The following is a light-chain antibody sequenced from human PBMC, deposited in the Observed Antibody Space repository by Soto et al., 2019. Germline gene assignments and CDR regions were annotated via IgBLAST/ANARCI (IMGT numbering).Light chain of an antibody. Sequence: EIVLTQSRATLSLSPGERATLSCRASQSVSSCLAWYQQKPGQAPRLLIYDASNRATGIPARFSGSGSGTDFTLTISSLEPEDFAVYYCQQRSNWPPYTFGQGTKLEIK. CDR2: DAS. CDR3: QQRSNWPPYT. CDR1: QSVSSC. V-gene: IGKV3-11*01. J-gene: IGKJ2*01.